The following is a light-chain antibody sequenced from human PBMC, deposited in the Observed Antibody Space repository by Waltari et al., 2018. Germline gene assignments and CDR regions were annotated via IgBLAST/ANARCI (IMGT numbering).Light chain of an antibody. J-gene: IGKJ2*01. CDR2: KVS. V-gene: IGKV2-30*02. CDR1: QSLLHSDGNTY. Sequence: DVVMTQSPLSLPVTLGQPASISCRLGQSLLHSDGNTYLNWFHQRPGQSPRRLIYKVSNRDSGVPDRFSGSGSGTDFTLKISRVEAEDLGVYYCMQGTHWPYTFGQGTKLEIK. CDR3: MQGTHWPYT.